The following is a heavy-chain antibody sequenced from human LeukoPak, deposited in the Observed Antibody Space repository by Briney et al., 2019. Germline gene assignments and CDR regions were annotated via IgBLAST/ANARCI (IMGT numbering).Heavy chain of an antibody. D-gene: IGHD3-10*01. CDR2: IYNSGST. Sequence: KPSETLSLTCTVSGGSISNYYWSWIGQPPRKGLVWIGYIYNSGSTNYNPSLKSRVTISVDTSENQFSLKLSSVTAADTAVYYCARDYNGGTYPLDHWGQGTLVAVSS. V-gene: IGHV4-4*08. J-gene: IGHJ4*02. CDR1: GGSISNYY. CDR3: ARDYNGGTYPLDH.